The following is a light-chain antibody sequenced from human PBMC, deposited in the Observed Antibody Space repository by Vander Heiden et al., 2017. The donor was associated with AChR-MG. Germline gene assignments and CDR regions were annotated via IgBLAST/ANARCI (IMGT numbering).Light chain of an antibody. CDR2: KAS. V-gene: IGKV1-5*03. CDR3: QQDKSYPYS. J-gene: IGKJ2*03. Sequence: DIQMTQSPSTLSASVGDRVTITCRASQSISNWLAWYQRKPGKAPKLLIYKASSLETGVPSRFSGSGSGTEFTLTISSLQPDDSATYYCQQDKSYPYSFGQGTKLEIK. CDR1: QSISNW.